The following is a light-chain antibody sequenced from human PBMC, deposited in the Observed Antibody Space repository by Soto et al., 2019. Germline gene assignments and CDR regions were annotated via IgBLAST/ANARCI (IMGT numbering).Light chain of an antibody. V-gene: IGKV3-20*01. Sequence: ELVLTQSPGSLSLSPGARATISCRASQMITPSYSAWYQQKPGQAPRLLIYATSSRASGIPDRFSGSGSGTTFSLTISSFEPEDSAVYFWRQYGSFTGTVGQGSKLDI. CDR2: ATS. J-gene: IGKJ1*01. CDR1: QMITPSY. CDR3: RQYGSFTGT.